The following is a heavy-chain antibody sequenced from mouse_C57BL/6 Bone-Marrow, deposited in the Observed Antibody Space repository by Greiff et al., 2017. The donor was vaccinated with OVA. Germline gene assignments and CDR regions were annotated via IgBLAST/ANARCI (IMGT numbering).Heavy chain of an antibody. V-gene: IGHV5-4*01. CDR3: AREWGFAY. CDR1: GFTFSSYA. CDR2: ISDGGSYT. Sequence: QVESGGGLVKPGGSLKLSCAASGFTFSSYAMSWVRQTPEKRLEWVATISDGGSYTYYPDNVKGRFTISRDNAKNNLYLQMSHLKSEDTAMYYCAREWGFAYWGQGTLVTVSA. J-gene: IGHJ3*01.